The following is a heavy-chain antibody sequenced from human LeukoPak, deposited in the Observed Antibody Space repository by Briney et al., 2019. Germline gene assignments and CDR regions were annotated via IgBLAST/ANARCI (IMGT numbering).Heavy chain of an antibody. CDR1: GFTVSSNY. D-gene: IGHD3-3*01. Sequence: GSLRLSCAASGFTVSSNYMSWVRQAPGKGLEWGSVIYSGGSTYYADSVKGRFTISRDNSKNTLYLQMNSLRAEDTAVYYCTTTDDFWSGDYYYYMDVWGKGTTVTVSS. CDR2: IYSGGST. V-gene: IGHV3-53*01. CDR3: TTTDDFWSGDYYYYMDV. J-gene: IGHJ6*03.